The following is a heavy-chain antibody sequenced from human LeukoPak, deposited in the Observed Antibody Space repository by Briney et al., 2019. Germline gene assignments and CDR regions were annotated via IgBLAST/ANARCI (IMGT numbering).Heavy chain of an antibody. CDR2: IYHSGST. CDR3: ARKRGYRGAFDI. D-gene: IGHD5-24*01. V-gene: IGHV4-4*02. Sequence: PSETLSLTCAVSGGSISSSNWWSWVRQPPGKGLEWIGEIYHSGSTSYNPSLKSRVTISVDKSKNQFSLKLSSVTAADTAVYYCARKRGYRGAFDIWGQGTMVTVSS. CDR1: GGSISSSNW. J-gene: IGHJ3*02.